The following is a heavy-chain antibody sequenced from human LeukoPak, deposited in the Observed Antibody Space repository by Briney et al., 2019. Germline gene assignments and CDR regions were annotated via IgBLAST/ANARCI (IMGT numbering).Heavy chain of an antibody. CDR1: GDSMTSYY. CDR2: IYYSGST. V-gene: IGHV4-59*01. J-gene: IGHJ6*02. Sequence: PSETLSPPCTVSGDSMTSYYWSWIRQPPGKGLEWIGCIYYSGSTNYNPSLKSRVTISVDTSKSQFSLKLTSVTAADTAVYYCVRYWNTAGLQIWGQGTTVTVSS. CDR3: VRYWNTAGLQI. D-gene: IGHD1-1*01.